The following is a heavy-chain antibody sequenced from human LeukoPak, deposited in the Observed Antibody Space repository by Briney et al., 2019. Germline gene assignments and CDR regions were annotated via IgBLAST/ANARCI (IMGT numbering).Heavy chain of an antibody. CDR1: GFTFSSYA. D-gene: IGHD6-19*01. V-gene: IGHV3-23*01. Sequence: GGSLRLSCAASGFTFSSYAMRWLRQAPGKGLEWVSAISGSGAGTYYADPVKGRFTISRDNSKNTLYLQMNSLRADDTAVYYCAKGSYSSGWANRYWGQGTLVTVSS. CDR3: AKGSYSSGWANRY. CDR2: ISGSGAGT. J-gene: IGHJ4*02.